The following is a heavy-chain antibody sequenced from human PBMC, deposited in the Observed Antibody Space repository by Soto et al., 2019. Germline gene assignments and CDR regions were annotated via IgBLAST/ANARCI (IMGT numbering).Heavy chain of an antibody. CDR2: IRNQTYGGTP. Sequence: PGGSLGLSCTTSGFTFENYAINWVRQAPGKGLEWVGLIRNQTYGGTPEYAASIKGRFTISRDDSNDIASLQMNRLYTEDSAVYYCTRAESSDTSYFSDYWGQGTLVTVSS. CDR3: TRAESSDTSYFSDY. CDR1: GFTFENYA. V-gene: IGHV3-49*04. D-gene: IGHD3-10*01. J-gene: IGHJ4*02.